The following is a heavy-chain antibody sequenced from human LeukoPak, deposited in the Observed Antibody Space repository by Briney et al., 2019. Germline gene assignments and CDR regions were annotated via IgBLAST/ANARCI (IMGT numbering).Heavy chain of an antibody. CDR1: GSSVSSYF. J-gene: IGHJ4*02. CDR3: ASTGELLGVQYFDY. D-gene: IGHD1-26*01. CDR2: ISYSGTT. Sequence: PSETLSLTCTVAGSSVSSYFWSWIRQPPGKGLEWRGYISYSGTTNYNPSLKSRVTFSVDTSKNQFSLKLSSVTAADTAIYYCASTGELLGVQYFDYWGQGTLVTVSS. V-gene: IGHV4-59*02.